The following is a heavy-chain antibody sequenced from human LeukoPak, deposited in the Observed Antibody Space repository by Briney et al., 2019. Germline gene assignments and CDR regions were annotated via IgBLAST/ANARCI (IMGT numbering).Heavy chain of an antibody. V-gene: IGHV4-59*01. D-gene: IGHD5-18*01. CDR2: IYYSGST. J-gene: IGHJ3*02. CDR1: GGSFSGYY. CDR3: ARSYGYRWAFDI. Sequence: SETLSLTCAVYGGSFSGYYWSWIRQPPGKGLEWIGYIYYSGSTNYNPSLKSRVTISVDTSKNQFSLKLSSVTAADTAVYYCARSYGYRWAFDIWGQGTMVTVSS.